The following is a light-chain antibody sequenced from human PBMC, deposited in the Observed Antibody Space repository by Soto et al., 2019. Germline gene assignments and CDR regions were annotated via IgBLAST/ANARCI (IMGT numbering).Light chain of an antibody. CDR1: QGISTY. V-gene: IGKV1-27*01. J-gene: IGKJ1*01. CDR2: AAS. Sequence: VHMTLSPSSLSASVGYRVTITCRASQGISTYLAWYQQKPGKVPKLLIYAASTLQSGVPSRFSGSGSGTDFTLTISSLKPEDVATYYCQKYNSAPTFGQGTKVDIK. CDR3: QKYNSAPT.